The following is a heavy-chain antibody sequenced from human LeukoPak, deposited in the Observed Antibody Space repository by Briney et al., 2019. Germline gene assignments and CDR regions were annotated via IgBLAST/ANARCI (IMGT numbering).Heavy chain of an antibody. CDR3: ARVRYAGFTDAFDI. Sequence: GASVKVSCKASGGTFSSYAISWVRQAPGQGLEWMGGIIPIFGTANYAQKFQGRVTITADESTSTAYMELSSLRSEDTAVYYCARVRYAGFTDAFDIWGQGTMVTVSS. CDR2: IIPIFGTA. J-gene: IGHJ3*02. D-gene: IGHD4-23*01. V-gene: IGHV1-69*13. CDR1: GGTFSSYA.